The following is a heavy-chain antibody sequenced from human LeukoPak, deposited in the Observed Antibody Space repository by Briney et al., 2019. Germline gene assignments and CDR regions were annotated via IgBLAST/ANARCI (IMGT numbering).Heavy chain of an antibody. CDR2: IYYSGST. V-gene: IGHV4-59*01. Sequence: SETLSFTCTVSGGSISSYYWSWIRQPPGKGLEWIGYIYYSGSTNYNPSLKSRVTISVDTSKNQFSLKLSSVTAADTAVYYCARTGTYGDYAGYWGQGTLVTVSS. CDR1: GGSISSYY. D-gene: IGHD4-17*01. CDR3: ARTGTYGDYAGY. J-gene: IGHJ4*02.